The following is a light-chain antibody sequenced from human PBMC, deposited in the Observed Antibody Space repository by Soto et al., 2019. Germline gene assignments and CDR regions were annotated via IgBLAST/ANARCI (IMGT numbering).Light chain of an antibody. CDR1: QTISTY. CDR2: GAS. J-gene: IGKJ4*01. CDR3: LQDYSLPLT. V-gene: IGKV1-39*01. Sequence: DIQMTQSPSSLSASVGDRVTIACRASQTISTYLNWYQQKPGKAPKVLIYGASSLQSGVPTRFSGSGSGTDFTLTISSLQPEDFAVYYCLQDYSLPLTFGGGTKVDIK.